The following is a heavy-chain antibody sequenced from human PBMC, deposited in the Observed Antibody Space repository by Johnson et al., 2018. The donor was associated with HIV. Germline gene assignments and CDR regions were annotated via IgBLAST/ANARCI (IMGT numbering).Heavy chain of an antibody. D-gene: IGHD3-3*01. CDR1: GFTFSSYG. CDR2: IRYDESNK. J-gene: IGHJ3*02. Sequence: QEQLVESGGGVVQPGGSLRLSCAASGFTFSSYGMHWVRKAPGKGLEWVAFIRYDESNKYYADSVKGRFTISRDNSKNTLFLQMNSLRPEDTAVYYCAKDQYYNFWSGYSFAFDIWGQGTMVTVSS. V-gene: IGHV3-30*02. CDR3: AKDQYYNFWSGYSFAFDI.